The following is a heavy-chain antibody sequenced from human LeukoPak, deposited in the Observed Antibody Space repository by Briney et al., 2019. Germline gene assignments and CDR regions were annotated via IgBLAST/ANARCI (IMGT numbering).Heavy chain of an antibody. CDR3: ARGQLTYYYDSSGYYFDY. D-gene: IGHD3-22*01. CDR2: ISYDGSNK. CDR1: GFSFSSYA. Sequence: GGSLRLSCAASGFSFSSYAMHWVRQAPGKGLEWVAVISYDGSNKYYADSVKGRFTISRDSSKNTLYLQMNSLRAEDTAVYYCARGQLTYYYDSSGYYFDYWGQGTLVTVSS. J-gene: IGHJ4*02. V-gene: IGHV3-30-3*01.